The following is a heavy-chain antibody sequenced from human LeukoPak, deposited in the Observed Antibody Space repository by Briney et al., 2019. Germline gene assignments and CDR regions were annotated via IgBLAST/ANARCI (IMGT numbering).Heavy chain of an antibody. J-gene: IGHJ3*02. CDR1: GFTFSDHS. CDR3: ARLYLDAFDI. CDR2: ISVSDSYK. Sequence: PGGSLRLSCAASGFTFSDHSMSWVRQAPGTGLEWVSSISVSDSYKYFADSVKGRFTISRDNAKSSLYLQMNSLTAEDTALYYCARLYLDAFDIWGQGTMVTVSS. D-gene: IGHD2-21*01. V-gene: IGHV3-21*01.